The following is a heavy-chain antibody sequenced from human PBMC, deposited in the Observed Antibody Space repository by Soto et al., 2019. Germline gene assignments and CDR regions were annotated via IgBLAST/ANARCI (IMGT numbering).Heavy chain of an antibody. J-gene: IGHJ6*02. V-gene: IGHV1-69*15. CDR2: IMPIFRTP. CDR3: ARDNDRPQLGGNYYYILDV. D-gene: IGHD1-1*01. CDR1: GGTFRNSA. Sequence: QVQLEQSGAEVKKPGSSVKVSCKASGGTFRNSAISWVRQAPGQGLEWLGRIMPIFRTPDYSQKFQGRVTVTADESTSTAYMELRGLRSDDTAVYYCARDNDRPQLGGNYYYILDVWGQGTTVTVSS.